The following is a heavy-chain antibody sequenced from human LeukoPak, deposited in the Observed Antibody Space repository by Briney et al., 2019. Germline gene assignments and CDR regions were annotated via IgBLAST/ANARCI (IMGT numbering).Heavy chain of an antibody. D-gene: IGHD6-19*01. Sequence: SETLSLTCTVSGYSISSGYYWGWIRQPPGKGLEWIGSIYYSGSTYYNPSLKSRVTSSVDTSKNQFSLRLSSVTAADTAVYYCARGRGYSSQGIYYYYYYMDVWGKGTTVTVSS. CDR1: GYSISSGYY. V-gene: IGHV4-38-2*02. J-gene: IGHJ6*03. CDR3: ARGRGYSSQGIYYYYYYMDV. CDR2: IYYSGST.